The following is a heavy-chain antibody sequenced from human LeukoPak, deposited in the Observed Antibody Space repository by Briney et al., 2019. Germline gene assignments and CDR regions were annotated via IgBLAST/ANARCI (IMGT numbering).Heavy chain of an antibody. Sequence: SESLSLTCNVSGGFMSGFFWNWLRQPAGKGLEWIGRTHPSGKSNYNPSFKTRVTMSVDTSKSQISLRLNSMTAADTAVYYCATGGALGELAILTWGQGTLVSVSS. J-gene: IGHJ1*01. CDR1: GGFMSGFF. V-gene: IGHV4-4*07. CDR2: THPSGKS. D-gene: IGHD3-16*01. CDR3: ATGGALGELAILT.